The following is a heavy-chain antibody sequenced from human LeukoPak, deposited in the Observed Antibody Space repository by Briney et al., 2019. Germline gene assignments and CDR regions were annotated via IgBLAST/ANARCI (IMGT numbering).Heavy chain of an antibody. J-gene: IGHJ4*02. Sequence: PGGSLRLSCAASGFTVSSNYMSWVRQAPGKGLEWVSVIYSGGSTYYADSVRGRFTISRDNSKNTLYLQMNSLRAEDTAVYYCAREYSNYGYFDYWGQGTLVTVSS. CDR1: GFTVSSNY. CDR2: IYSGGST. D-gene: IGHD4-11*01. CDR3: AREYSNYGYFDY. V-gene: IGHV3-53*01.